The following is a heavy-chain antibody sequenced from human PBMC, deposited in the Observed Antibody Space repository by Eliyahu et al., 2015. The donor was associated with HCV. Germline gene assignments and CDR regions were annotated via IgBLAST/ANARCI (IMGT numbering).Heavy chain of an antibody. CDR2: ISSSSSYI. CDR3: AREGAAMALDY. Sequence: EVQLVESGGGLVKPGGSLRXSCXASGFTFXSYSXNWVRQAPGKGLEWVSSISSSSSYIYYADSVKGRFTISRDNAKNSLYLQMNSLRAEDTAVYYCAREGAAMALDYWGQGTLVTVSS. J-gene: IGHJ4*02. D-gene: IGHD5-18*01. V-gene: IGHV3-21*01. CDR1: GFTFXSYS.